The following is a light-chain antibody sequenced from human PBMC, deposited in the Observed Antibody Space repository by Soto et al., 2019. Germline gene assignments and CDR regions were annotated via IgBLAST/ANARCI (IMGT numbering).Light chain of an antibody. CDR1: QGVSSS. J-gene: IGKJ1*01. V-gene: IGKV3-15*01. CDR3: QQYNSWWT. Sequence: EIMMTQSPATLSVSPGERATLSCRASQGVSSSLAWYQQKPGQAPRLLIYGASTRATGIPARFSGSGSGTEFTLTINSLQSEDFAVYYCQQYNSWWTFGQGDKVDI. CDR2: GAS.